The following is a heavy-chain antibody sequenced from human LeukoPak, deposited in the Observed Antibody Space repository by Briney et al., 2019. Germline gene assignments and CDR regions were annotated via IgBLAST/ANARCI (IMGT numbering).Heavy chain of an antibody. V-gene: IGHV3-23*01. CDR2: ISGSGGST. Sequence: GGSLRLSCAASGFTFSSYAMSWVRQAPGKGLEWVSAISGSGGSTYCADSVKGRFTISRDNSKNTLYLQMNSLRAEDTAVYYCGSSGSPRIDYFDYWGQGTLVTVSS. CDR1: GFTFSSYA. J-gene: IGHJ4*02. CDR3: GSSGSPRIDYFDY. D-gene: IGHD1-26*01.